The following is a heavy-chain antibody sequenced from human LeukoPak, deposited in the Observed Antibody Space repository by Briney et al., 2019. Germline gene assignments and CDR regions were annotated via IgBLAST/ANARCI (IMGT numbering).Heavy chain of an antibody. CDR3: ARGFKFSIAAAEDNWFDP. CDR1: GASISSRSYY. V-gene: IGHV4-39*07. D-gene: IGHD6-13*01. Sequence: NPSETLSLTCTVSGASISSRSYYWGWIRQPPGKGLEWIGSFYYSGSTYYNPSLKSRVTISVDTSKNQFSLKLSSVTAADTAVYYCARGFKFSIAAAEDNWFDPWGQGTLVTVSS. J-gene: IGHJ5*02. CDR2: FYYSGST.